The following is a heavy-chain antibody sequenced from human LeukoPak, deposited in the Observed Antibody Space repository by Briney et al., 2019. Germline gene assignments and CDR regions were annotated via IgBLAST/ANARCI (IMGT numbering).Heavy chain of an antibody. V-gene: IGHV3-48*01. CDR2: ISSSSSTI. CDR1: GFTFSNYN. J-gene: IGHJ6*03. D-gene: IGHD3-3*01. CDR3: ARAHYDFWSGYYSRYYYYYMDV. Sequence: GGSRRLSCAASGFTFSNYNMNWVRQAPGKGLEWVSYISSSSSTIYYADSVKGRFTISRDNAKNSLYLQMNSLRAEDTAVYYCARAHYDFWSGYYSRYYYYYMDVWGKGTTVTVSS.